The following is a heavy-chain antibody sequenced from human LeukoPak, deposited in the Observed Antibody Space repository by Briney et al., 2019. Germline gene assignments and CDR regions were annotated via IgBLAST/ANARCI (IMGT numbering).Heavy chain of an antibody. CDR1: GYSFTSYW. CDR3: ARHSYYYGSGIDY. D-gene: IGHD3-10*01. Sequence: GESLKISCKGSGYSFTSYWIGWVCQMPGKGLEWMGIIYPGDSGTRYSPSFQGQVTISADKSISTAYLQWSSLKASDTAMYYCARHSYYYGSGIDYWGQGTLVTVSS. CDR2: IYPGDSGT. J-gene: IGHJ4*02. V-gene: IGHV5-51*01.